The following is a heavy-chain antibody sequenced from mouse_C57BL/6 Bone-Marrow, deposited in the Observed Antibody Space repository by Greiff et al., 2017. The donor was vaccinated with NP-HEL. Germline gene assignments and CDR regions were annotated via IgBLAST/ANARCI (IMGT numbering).Heavy chain of an antibody. V-gene: IGHV1-82*01. Sequence: QVQLQQSGPELVKPGASVKISCKASGYAFSSSWMNWVKQRPGQGLEWIGRIYPGDGDTNYNGKFKGKATLTADKSSSTAYMILSSLTSEDSAVYYCAGPEESGFAYWGQGTLVTVA. CDR1: GYAFSSSW. CDR3: AGPEESGFAY. J-gene: IGHJ3*01. CDR2: IYPGDGDT.